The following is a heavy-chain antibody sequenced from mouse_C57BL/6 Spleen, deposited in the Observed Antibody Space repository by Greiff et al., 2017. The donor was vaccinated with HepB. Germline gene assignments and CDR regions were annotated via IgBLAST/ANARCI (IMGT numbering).Heavy chain of an antibody. J-gene: IGHJ2*01. CDR3: ARGGTTTVVATDFDY. D-gene: IGHD1-1*01. CDR2: IYPGSGST. V-gene: IGHV1-55*01. CDR1: GYTFTSYW. Sequence: QVQLKQPGAELVKPGASVKMSCKASGYTFTSYWITWVKQRPGQGLEWIGDIYPGSGSTNYNEKFKSKATLTVDTSSSTAYMQLSSLTSEDSAVYYCARGGTTTVVATDFDYWGQGTTLTVSS.